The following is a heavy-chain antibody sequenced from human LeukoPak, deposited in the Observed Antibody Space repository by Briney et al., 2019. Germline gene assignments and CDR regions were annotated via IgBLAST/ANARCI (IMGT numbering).Heavy chain of an antibody. CDR1: GFTFSSYG. Sequence: GGSLRLSCAVSGFTFSSYGMHWVRQAPGKGLEWVAFIRYDGSNKYYADSVKGRFTISRDNSKNTLYLQMNSLRAEDTAVYYCAKGLFGAYWGQGTLVTVSS. D-gene: IGHD3-10*02. J-gene: IGHJ4*02. V-gene: IGHV3-30*02. CDR2: IRYDGSNK. CDR3: AKGLFGAY.